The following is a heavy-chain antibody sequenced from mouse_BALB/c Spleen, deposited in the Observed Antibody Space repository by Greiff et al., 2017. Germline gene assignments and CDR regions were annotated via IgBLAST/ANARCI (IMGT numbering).Heavy chain of an antibody. CDR3: VSSRNYAMDY. CDR1: GYAFSSSW. CDR2: IYPGDGDT. J-gene: IGHJ4*01. Sequence: QVHVKQSGPELVKPGASVKISCKASGYAFSSSWMNWVKQRPGQGLEWIGRIYPGDGDTNYNGKFTGKATLTADKSSSTAYMQLSSLTSVDSAVYFCVSSRNYAMDYWGQGTSVTVSS. V-gene: IGHV1-82*01. D-gene: IGHD1-1*01.